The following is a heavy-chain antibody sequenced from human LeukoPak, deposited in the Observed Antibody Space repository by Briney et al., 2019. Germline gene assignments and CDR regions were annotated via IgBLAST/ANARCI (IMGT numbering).Heavy chain of an antibody. CDR2: IYYSGST. Sequence: SETLSLTCTVSGGSISSSSYYWGWIRQPPGKGLEWIGRIYYSGSTYYNPFLKSRVTISVDTSKNQFSLKLSSVTAADTAVYYCARHKEGILVRGLITKKGRPHKWFDPWGQGTLVTVSS. J-gene: IGHJ5*02. D-gene: IGHD3-10*01. CDR1: GGSISSSSYY. V-gene: IGHV4-39*01. CDR3: ARHKEGILVRGLITKKGRPHKWFDP.